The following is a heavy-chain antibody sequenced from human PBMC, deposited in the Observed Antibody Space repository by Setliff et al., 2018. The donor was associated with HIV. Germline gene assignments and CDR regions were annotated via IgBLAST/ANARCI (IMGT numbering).Heavy chain of an antibody. D-gene: IGHD6-19*01. CDR1: GGSLSSFS. Sequence: SETLSLTCAVYGGSLSSFSWTWIRQAPGKGLEWIGEVDHSGKSKENPSLRSRVTISLDASRNQFSLNLSSVTAADTAVYYCARGESSGWCYYMDVWDKGTTVTVS. CDR2: VDHSGKS. J-gene: IGHJ6*03. V-gene: IGHV4-34*01. CDR3: ARGESSGWCYYMDV.